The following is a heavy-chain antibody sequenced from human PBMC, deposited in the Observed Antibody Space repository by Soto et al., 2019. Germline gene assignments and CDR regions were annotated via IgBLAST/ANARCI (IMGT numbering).Heavy chain of an antibody. D-gene: IGHD6-13*01. J-gene: IGHJ6*02. CDR3: AGHGSSEITSYYYYYGMDV. CDR1: GFTVSTYK. CDR2: ISSTSNYI. V-gene: IGHV3-21*01. Sequence: GSLGVNCAASGFTVSTYKKNWVRQAPGKGLEWVASISSTSNYIYYADSVRGRFTISRDDAKSSLFLQMNSLRAEDTAVYYCAGHGSSEITSYYYYYGMDVWAQRTTVTVSS.